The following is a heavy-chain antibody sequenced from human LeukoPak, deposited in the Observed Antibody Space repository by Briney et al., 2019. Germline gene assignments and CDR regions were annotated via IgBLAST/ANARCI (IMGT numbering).Heavy chain of an antibody. Sequence: GGSLRLSCAASGSTFSSYGMHWVRQAPGKGLEWVAVIWYDGSNKYYADSVKGRFTISRDNSKNTLYLQMNSLRAEDTAVYYCARDRGYSYGYYFDYWGQGTLVTVSS. CDR2: IWYDGSNK. D-gene: IGHD5-18*01. CDR3: ARDRGYSYGYYFDY. CDR1: GSTFSSYG. J-gene: IGHJ4*02. V-gene: IGHV3-33*01.